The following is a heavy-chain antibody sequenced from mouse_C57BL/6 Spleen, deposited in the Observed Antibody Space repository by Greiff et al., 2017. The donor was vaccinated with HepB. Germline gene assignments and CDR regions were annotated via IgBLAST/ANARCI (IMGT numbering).Heavy chain of an antibody. Sequence: QVQLQQSEAELVRPGPSVKVSCKASGYAFTNYLIEWVKQRPGQGLEWIGVINPGSGGTNYNEKFKGKATLTADKSSSTAYMQLSSLTSEDSAVYFCARHGSSFAWFAYWGQGTLVTVSA. CDR3: ARHGSSFAWFAY. CDR1: GYAFTNYL. D-gene: IGHD1-1*01. CDR2: INPGSGGT. V-gene: IGHV1-54*01. J-gene: IGHJ3*01.